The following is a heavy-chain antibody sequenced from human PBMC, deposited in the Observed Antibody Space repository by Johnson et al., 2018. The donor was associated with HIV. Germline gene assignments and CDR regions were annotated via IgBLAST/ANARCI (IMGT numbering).Heavy chain of an antibody. CDR1: GFTVSSNY. J-gene: IGHJ3*02. CDR3: ARWVDTTFDI. Sequence: VQLVESGGGLIQPGGSLRLSCAASGFTVSSNYMSWVRQAPGKGLEWVSVIYSGGSTYYADYVKGRFTISRDNAKNSLYLQMNSLRAEDTAVYYSARWVDTTFDIWGQGTMVTVSS. CDR2: IYSGGST. D-gene: IGHD5-18*01. V-gene: IGHV3-53*01.